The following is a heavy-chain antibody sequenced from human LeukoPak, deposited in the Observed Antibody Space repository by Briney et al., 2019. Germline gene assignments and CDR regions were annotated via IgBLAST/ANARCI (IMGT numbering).Heavy chain of an antibody. Sequence: ASVKVSCKASGYTFSGYYIHWVRQAPGQGLEWMGWINPNRGGTKYARKFQGRVTMTTDTSTSTAYMELRSLRSDDTAVYYCARVSEGYFDYWGQGTLVTVSS. J-gene: IGHJ4*02. V-gene: IGHV1-2*02. CDR3: ARVSEGYFDY. CDR1: GYTFSGYY. CDR2: INPNRGGT.